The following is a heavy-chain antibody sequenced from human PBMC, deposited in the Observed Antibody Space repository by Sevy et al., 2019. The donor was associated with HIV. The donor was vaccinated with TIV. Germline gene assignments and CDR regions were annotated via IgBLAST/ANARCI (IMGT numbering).Heavy chain of an antibody. J-gene: IGHJ4*02. CDR1: GFTFSSYA. CDR2: ISGSGGNT. CDR3: AKRKSGSTVTPYYFDY. D-gene: IGHD4-17*01. V-gene: IGHV3-23*01. Sequence: GGSLRLSCAASGFTFSSYAMSWVRQAPGKGLEWVSAISGSGGNTYYADSVKGRFTISRDNSKNTLYLQMNSLRAEDTAVYYCAKRKSGSTVTPYYFDYWGQGTLVTVSS.